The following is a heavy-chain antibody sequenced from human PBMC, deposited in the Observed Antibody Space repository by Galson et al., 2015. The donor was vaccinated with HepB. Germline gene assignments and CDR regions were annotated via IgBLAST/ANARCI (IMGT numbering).Heavy chain of an antibody. CDR1: GFTFSSYG. Sequence: SLRLSCAASGFTFSSYGMHWVRQAPGKGLEWVAVISYDGSNKYYADSVKGRFTISRDNSKNTLYLQMNSLRAEDTAVYYCAKGNRGLDAFDIWGQGTMVTVSS. CDR3: AKGNRGLDAFDI. V-gene: IGHV3-30*18. J-gene: IGHJ3*02. D-gene: IGHD3-10*01. CDR2: ISYDGSNK.